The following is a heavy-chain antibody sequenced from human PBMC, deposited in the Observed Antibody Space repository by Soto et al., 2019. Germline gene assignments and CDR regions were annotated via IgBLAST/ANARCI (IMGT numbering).Heavy chain of an antibody. D-gene: IGHD5-12*01. CDR1: GYTFTSYD. Sequence: ASVKVSCKASGYTFTSYDINWVRQATGQGLEWMGWMNPNSGNTGYAQKFQGRVTMTRNTSISTAYMELSSLRSEDTAVYYCARGVGEWLRPHNWFDPWGQGTLVTSPQ. CDR3: ARGVGEWLRPHNWFDP. CDR2: MNPNSGNT. J-gene: IGHJ5*02. V-gene: IGHV1-8*01.